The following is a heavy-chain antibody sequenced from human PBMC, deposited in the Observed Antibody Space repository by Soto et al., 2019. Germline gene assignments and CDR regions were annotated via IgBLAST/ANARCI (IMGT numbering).Heavy chain of an antibody. CDR1: GGSLSGYY. V-gene: IGHV4-34*01. CDR2: INHSGTI. J-gene: IGHJ6*02. D-gene: IGHD2-21*02. CDR3: ARADRTLVTSYSLDV. Sequence: XGTLSLTCAVYGGSLSGYYWTWIRQPPGKGLEWIGEINHSGTINFNPSLKSRLTISLDTSKKHFSLKLSSVTDADTAAYYCARADRTLVTSYSLDVWGQGTTVIVSS.